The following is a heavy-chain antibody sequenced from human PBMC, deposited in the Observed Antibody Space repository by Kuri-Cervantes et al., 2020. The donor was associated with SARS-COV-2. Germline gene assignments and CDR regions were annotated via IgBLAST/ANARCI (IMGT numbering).Heavy chain of an antibody. J-gene: IGHJ5*02. D-gene: IGHD3-3*01. Sequence: ASVKVSCKASGYTFTSYGISWVRQAPEQGLEWMGWISAYNGNTNYAQKLQGRVTMTTDTSTSTAYMELRSLRSDDTAVYYCARASRYDFWSGTPPDNWFDPWGQGTLVTVSS. CDR2: ISAYNGNT. CDR3: ARASRYDFWSGTPPDNWFDP. V-gene: IGHV1-18*01. CDR1: GYTFTSYG.